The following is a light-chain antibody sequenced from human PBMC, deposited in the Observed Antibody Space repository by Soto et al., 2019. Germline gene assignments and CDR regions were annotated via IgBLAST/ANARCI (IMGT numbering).Light chain of an antibody. J-gene: IGLJ1*01. CDR2: YDN. CDR1: NSNIGSNT. V-gene: IGLV1-44*01. Sequence: QSVLTQPPSASGTPGQRVTISCSGSNSNIGSNTVNWYQQLPGTAPKLLIYYDNLRPSGVPDRISGSKSGTSASLAISGLQSDDEADYYCAAWDDSMNGRVLGTGTKATVL. CDR3: AAWDDSMNGRV.